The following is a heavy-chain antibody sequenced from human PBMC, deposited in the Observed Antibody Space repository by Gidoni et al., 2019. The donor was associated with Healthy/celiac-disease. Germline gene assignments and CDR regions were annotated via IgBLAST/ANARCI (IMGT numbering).Heavy chain of an antibody. CDR2: IYYSGST. CDR3: ARDNMNRLHFDY. J-gene: IGHJ4*02. D-gene: IGHD3-16*01. V-gene: IGHV4-31*03. CDR1: FCSISSGGYY. Sequence: QVQLQESGPGLVKTSPTLSLTCTFSFCSISSGGYYWSWIRQHPGKGLEWIGYIYYSGSTYYNPSLKSRVTISVDTSKNQCSLKLSSVTAADTAVYYCARDNMNRLHFDYWGQGTLVTVSS.